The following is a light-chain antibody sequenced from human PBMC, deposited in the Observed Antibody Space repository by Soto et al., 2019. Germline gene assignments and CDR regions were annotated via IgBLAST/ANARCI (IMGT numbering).Light chain of an antibody. CDR2: DAS. CDR3: QQRGNWPLT. V-gene: IGKV3-11*01. Sequence: EIVLTHSPATLSLSPGERATLSCRASQSVSSYLAWYQQKPGQAPRLLIYDASNRATGIPARFSGSGSGTDFTLTISSLEPEDFAVYYCQQRGNWPLTFGQGTKVDIK. CDR1: QSVSSY. J-gene: IGKJ1*01.